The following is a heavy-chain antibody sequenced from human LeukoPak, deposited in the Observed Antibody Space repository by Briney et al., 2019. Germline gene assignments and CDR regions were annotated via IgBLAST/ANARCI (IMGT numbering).Heavy chain of an antibody. CDR2: IRSKAYGGTT. CDR1: GFTFSSYA. Sequence: GGSLRLSCAASGFTFSSYAMSWVRQAPGKGLEWVGFIRSKAYGGTTEYAASVKGRFTISRDDSKSIAYLQMSSLKTEDTAVYYCTRDSYYDILTGYYYYYGMDVWGQGTTVTVSS. V-gene: IGHV3-49*04. J-gene: IGHJ6*02. CDR3: TRDSYYDILTGYYYYYGMDV. D-gene: IGHD3-9*01.